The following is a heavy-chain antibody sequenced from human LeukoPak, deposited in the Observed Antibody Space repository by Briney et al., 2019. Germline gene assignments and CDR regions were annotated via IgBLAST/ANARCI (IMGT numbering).Heavy chain of an antibody. D-gene: IGHD3-10*01. J-gene: IGHJ6*03. CDR2: IRHDGSNK. CDR1: GFTFSSYG. Sequence: GGSLRLTCAASGFTFSSYGMHWVRQAPGKGLEWVAFIRHDGSNKYYADSVKGRFTISRDNSKNTLYLQMNSLRAEDTAVYYCAKIYGSGSYSNYYYYYMDVWGKGTTVTISS. V-gene: IGHV3-30*02. CDR3: AKIYGSGSYSNYYYYYMDV.